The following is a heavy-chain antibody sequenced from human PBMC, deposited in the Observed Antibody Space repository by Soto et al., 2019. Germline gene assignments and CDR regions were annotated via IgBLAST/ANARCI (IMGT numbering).Heavy chain of an antibody. CDR1: DGFFSGYH. CDR2: IDHSETT. D-gene: IGHD3-9*01. Sequence: VQLLQRGAGLLRPSETLSLTCAVIDGFFSGYHWTWIRQSPGKGLEWIGEIDHSETTNYNPSLKSPVTLSVDTFKKEFSLRLNFVTAADTAVYFCARGRVTARRIYFDVWGQGSLATVSS. CDR3: ARGRVTARRIYFDV. V-gene: IGHV4-34*02. J-gene: IGHJ1*01.